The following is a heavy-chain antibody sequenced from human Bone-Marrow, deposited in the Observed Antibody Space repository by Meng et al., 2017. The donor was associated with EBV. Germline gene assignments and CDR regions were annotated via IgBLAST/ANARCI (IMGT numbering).Heavy chain of an antibody. CDR1: GYTFTRYC. J-gene: IGHJ4*02. Sequence: VQLVQSGTEIKTPGASVKVSCKASGYTFTRYCISWVRQAPGQGLEWMGWISADNGNTHYAQKLQGRVTMTTDTSTSTAYMELRSLRSDDTAVYYCARERWGITMIVEPFDYWGQGTLVTVSS. V-gene: IGHV1-18*01. CDR2: ISADNGNT. D-gene: IGHD3-22*01. CDR3: ARERWGITMIVEPFDY.